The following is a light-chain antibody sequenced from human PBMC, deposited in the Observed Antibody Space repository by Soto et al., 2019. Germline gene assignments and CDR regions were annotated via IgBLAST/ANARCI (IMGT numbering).Light chain of an antibody. CDR3: CSYAGSSTP. V-gene: IGLV2-23*01. Sequence: QSALTQPASVSGSPGQSITISCTGTSSDVGSYNLVSWYQQHPGKAPKLMIYEGSKRPSGVSNRFSGSKSGNTASLTISGFQAEDEADYYCCSYAGSSTPFGGGTKLTVL. CDR1: SSDVGSYNL. CDR2: EGS. J-gene: IGLJ2*01.